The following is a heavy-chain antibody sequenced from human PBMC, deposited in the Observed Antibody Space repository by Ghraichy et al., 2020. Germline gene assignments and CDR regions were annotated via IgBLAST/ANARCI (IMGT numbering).Heavy chain of an antibody. CDR2: IYWDDDK. J-gene: IGHJ4*02. CDR1: AFSLSTTGVG. D-gene: IGHD6-13*01. CDR3: AHKGGAAAGPINYFDY. Sequence: SGPTLVKPTQTLTLTCTFSAFSLSTTGVGVGWIRQPPGKALEWLALIYWDDDKRYSPSLKSRLTITKDTSKNQVVLTMTNMDPVDTATYYCAHKGGAAAGPINYFDYWGQGTLVTVSS. V-gene: IGHV2-5*02.